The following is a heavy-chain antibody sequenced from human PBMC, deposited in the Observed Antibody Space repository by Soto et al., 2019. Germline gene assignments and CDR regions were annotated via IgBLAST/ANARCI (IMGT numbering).Heavy chain of an antibody. V-gene: IGHV1-46*01. D-gene: IGHD2-8*01. J-gene: IGHJ6*02. CDR3: ARAEGGGCMLCDYYYYGMDV. Sequence: ASVKVSCKASGYTSTSYYMHWVRQAPGQGLEWMGIINPSGGSTSYAQKFQGRVTMTRDTSTSTVYMELSSLRSEDTAVYYCARAEGGGCMLCDYYYYGMDVWGQGTTVTVSS. CDR2: INPSGGST. CDR1: GYTSTSYY.